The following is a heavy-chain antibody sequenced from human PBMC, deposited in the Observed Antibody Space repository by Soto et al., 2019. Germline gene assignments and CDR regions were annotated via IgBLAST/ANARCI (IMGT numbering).Heavy chain of an antibody. CDR3: AKVTKRAAAGRYEYYKYGMDV. D-gene: IGHD6-13*01. CDR2: ISGSGGSS. CDR1: GFAFSTYA. V-gene: IGHV3-23*01. J-gene: IGHJ6*02. Sequence: GGSLRLSXAASGFAFSTYAMTWVRQAPGKGLEWVSVISGSGGSSYYAASVKGRFTISRDNSKNTVYLQMNGLRAEDTALYFCAKVTKRAAAGRYEYYKYGMDVWGQGTTVTVSS.